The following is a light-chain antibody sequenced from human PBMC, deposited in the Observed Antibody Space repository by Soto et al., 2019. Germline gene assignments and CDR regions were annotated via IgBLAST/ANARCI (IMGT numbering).Light chain of an antibody. J-gene: IGLJ2*01. CDR1: STDIGSYNY. Sequence: QSALTQPASLSGSPGQSITISCTGTSTDIGSYNYVSWYQQHPDKAPKLMIFDVSYRPSGISDRFSGSKSGNTASLTISGLQPEDEADYYCSSYEASSTLFGGGTKVTVL. CDR2: DVS. V-gene: IGLV2-14*03. CDR3: SSYEASSTL.